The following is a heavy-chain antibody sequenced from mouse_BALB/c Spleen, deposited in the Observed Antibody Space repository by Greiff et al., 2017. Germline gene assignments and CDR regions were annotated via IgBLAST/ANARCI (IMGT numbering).Heavy chain of an antibody. CDR2: INPSTGYT. Sequence: QVQLQQSGAELAKPGASVKMSCKASGYTFTSYWMHWVKQRPGQGLEWIGYINPSTGYTEYNQKFKDKATLTADKSSSTAYMQLSSLTSEDSAVYYRARANWDVGYAMDYWGQGTSVTVSS. V-gene: IGHV1-7*01. CDR3: ARANWDVGYAMDY. J-gene: IGHJ4*01. CDR1: GYTFTSYW. D-gene: IGHD4-1*01.